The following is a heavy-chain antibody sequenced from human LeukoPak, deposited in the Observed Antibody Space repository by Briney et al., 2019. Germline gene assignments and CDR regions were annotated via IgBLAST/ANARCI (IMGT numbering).Heavy chain of an antibody. Sequence: GASVKVSCKASGYTFTSYDINWVRQATGQGLEWMGWMNPNSGDTGYAQKFQGRVTITRNTSISTAYMELSSLRSEDTAVYYCAREHGQKYMTTVTSRGFDIWGQGTMVTVSS. J-gene: IGHJ3*02. CDR1: GYTFTSYD. CDR3: AREHGQKYMTTVTSRGFDI. D-gene: IGHD4-17*01. V-gene: IGHV1-8*03. CDR2: MNPNSGDT.